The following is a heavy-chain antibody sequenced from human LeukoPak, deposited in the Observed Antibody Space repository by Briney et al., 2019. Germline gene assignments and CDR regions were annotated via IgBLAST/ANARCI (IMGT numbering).Heavy chain of an antibody. J-gene: IGHJ6*04. D-gene: IGHD3-10*02. CDR2: INSIGIYI. CDR1: GFTFSSYS. Sequence: GGSLRLSCAASGFTFSSYSMNWVRQAPGKGLEWVSSINSIGIYIYYADSVKGRFTISRDNAKNSLYLQMNSLRVEDTAVYYCAELGITMIGGVWGKGTTVTISS. CDR3: AELGITMIGGV. V-gene: IGHV3-21*01.